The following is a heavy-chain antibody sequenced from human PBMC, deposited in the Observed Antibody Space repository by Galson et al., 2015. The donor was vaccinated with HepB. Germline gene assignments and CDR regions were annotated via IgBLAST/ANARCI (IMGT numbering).Heavy chain of an antibody. CDR2: ISAYNGNT. Sequence: SVKVSCKASGYTFTSYGISWVRQAPGQGLEWMGWISAYNGNTNYAQKLQGRVTMTTDTSTSTAYMELRSLRSDDTAVYYCARASYCSSTSCPGGGYYYYMDVWGKGTTVTVSS. V-gene: IGHV1-18*01. CDR1: GYTFTSYG. J-gene: IGHJ6*03. CDR3: ARASYCSSTSCPGGGYYYYMDV. D-gene: IGHD2-2*01.